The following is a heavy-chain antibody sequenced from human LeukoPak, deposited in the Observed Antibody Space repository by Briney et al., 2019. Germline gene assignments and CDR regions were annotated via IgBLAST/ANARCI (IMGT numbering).Heavy chain of an antibody. CDR1: GYTFTSYG. Sequence: ASVKVSCKASGYTFTSYGISWVRQAPGQGLEWMGWISTYNGNTNYAQKVQGRVTMTRDTSTSTAYMELRSLRSDDTAVYYCATGYSSSWYVFQHWGQGTLVTVSS. D-gene: IGHD6-13*01. V-gene: IGHV1-18*01. CDR2: ISTYNGNT. J-gene: IGHJ1*01. CDR3: ATGYSSSWYVFQH.